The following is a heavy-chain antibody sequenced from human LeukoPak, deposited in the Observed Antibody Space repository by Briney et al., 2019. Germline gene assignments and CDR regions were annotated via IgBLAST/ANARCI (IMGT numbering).Heavy chain of an antibody. CDR1: GFTFSRYW. CDR2: INSDGSST. J-gene: IGHJ5*02. CDR3: SRDYGA. V-gene: IGHV3-74*03. Sequence: GGSLRLSCAASGFTFSRYWMHWVRQAPGKGLAWVSRINSDGSSTTYADSVRGRFTISRDNVKNTVFLRMNSLRVEDTAVYYCSRDYGAWGQGTLVTVSS. D-gene: IGHD4/OR15-4a*01.